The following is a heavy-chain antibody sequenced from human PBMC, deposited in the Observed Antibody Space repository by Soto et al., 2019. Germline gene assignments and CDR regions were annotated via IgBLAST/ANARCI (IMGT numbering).Heavy chain of an antibody. CDR2: IKQDGSEK. V-gene: IGHV3-7*01. J-gene: IGHJ6*03. D-gene: IGHD4-4*01. CDR3: ARGRGGSNRYRAYYYYYMDV. CDR1: GFTFSSYW. Sequence: EVQLVESGGGLVQPGGYLRLSCAASGFTFSSYWMSWVRQAPGKGLEWVANIKQDGSEKYYVDSVKGRFTISRDNAKNSLYLQMNSLRAEDTAVYYCARGRGGSNRYRAYYYYYMDVWGKGTTVTVSS.